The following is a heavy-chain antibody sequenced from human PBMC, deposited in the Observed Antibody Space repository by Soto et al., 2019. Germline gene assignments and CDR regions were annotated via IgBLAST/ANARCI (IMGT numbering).Heavy chain of an antibody. D-gene: IGHD6-13*01. J-gene: IGHJ6*02. CDR1: GFTFSSYT. CDR2: ITYNGNE. V-gene: IGHV3-30*04. Sequence: GGSLRLSCAASGFTFSSYTMHWVRQAPGKGLEWVAVITYNGNEYYTDSVRGRFTISRDSSRTTVYLQMNSLRPGDTALYYCARELMPAAGSGDFYAMDVWGQGTTVTVAS. CDR3: ARELMPAAGSGDFYAMDV.